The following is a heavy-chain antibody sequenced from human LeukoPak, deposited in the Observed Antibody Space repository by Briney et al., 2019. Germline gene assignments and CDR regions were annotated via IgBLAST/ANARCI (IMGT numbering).Heavy chain of an antibody. Sequence: GGSLRLSCEASGFIFSNFGMHWARQAPGKGLEWVAFIRKDGSEKIYADSVKGRFTISRDNSKNTLYVQMNSLRAEDTAVYYCVSTLQWEPTSVGAFDIWGQGTMVTVSS. D-gene: IGHD1-26*01. CDR3: VSTLQWEPTSVGAFDI. J-gene: IGHJ3*02. CDR1: GFIFSNFG. V-gene: IGHV3-30*02. CDR2: IRKDGSEK.